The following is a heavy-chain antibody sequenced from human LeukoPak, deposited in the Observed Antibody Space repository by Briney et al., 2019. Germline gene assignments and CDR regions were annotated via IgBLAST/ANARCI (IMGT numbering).Heavy chain of an antibody. CDR2: INAGNGNT. V-gene: IGHV1-3*01. CDR1: RYTFTSYA. J-gene: IGHJ4*02. CDR3: ARGWEPYYFDY. D-gene: IGHD1-26*01. Sequence: EASVKVSCKASRYTFTSYAMHWVRQAPGQRLEWMGWINAGNGNTKYSQKFQGRVTITRDTSASTAYMELSGLRSEDTAVYYCARGWEPYYFDYWGQGTLVTVSS.